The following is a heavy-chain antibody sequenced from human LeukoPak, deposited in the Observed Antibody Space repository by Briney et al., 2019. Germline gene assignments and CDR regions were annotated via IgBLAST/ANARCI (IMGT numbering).Heavy chain of an antibody. CDR1: GGSISSGGYY. CDR3: ARLGGYSGSNWFDP. Sequence: KPSETLSLTCTVSGGSISSGGYYWSWIRQPPGKGLEWIGYIYHSGSTYYNPSLKSRVTISVDTSKDQFSLKLSSVTAADTAVYYCARLGGYSGSNWFDPWGQGTLVTVSS. CDR2: IYHSGST. V-gene: IGHV4-30-2*02. J-gene: IGHJ5*02. D-gene: IGHD5-12*01.